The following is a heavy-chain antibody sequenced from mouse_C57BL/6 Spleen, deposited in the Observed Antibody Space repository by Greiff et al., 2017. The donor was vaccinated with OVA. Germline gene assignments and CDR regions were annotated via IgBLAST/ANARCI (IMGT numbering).Heavy chain of an antibody. D-gene: IGHD2-3*01. CDR3: AGYYPFAY. CDR2: IYPGDGDT. CDR1: GYAFSSYW. Sequence: QVHVKQSGAELVKPGASVKISCKASGYAFSSYWMNWVKQRPGKGLEWIGQIYPGDGDTNYNGKFKGKATLTADKSSSTAYMQLSSLTSEDSAVYFCAGYYPFAYWGQGTLVTVSA. J-gene: IGHJ3*01. V-gene: IGHV1-80*01.